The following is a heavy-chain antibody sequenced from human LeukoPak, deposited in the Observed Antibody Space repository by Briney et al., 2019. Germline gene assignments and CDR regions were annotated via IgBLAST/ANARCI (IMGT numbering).Heavy chain of an antibody. CDR2: INHSGST. CDR1: GGSFSGYY. D-gene: IGHD5-18*01. V-gene: IGHV4-34*01. Sequence: KPSETLSLTCAVYGGSFSGYYWSWIRQPPGKGLEWIGEINHSGSTNYNPSLKSRVTISVDTSKNQFSLKLSSVTAADTAVYYCARLGYQGIWGQGTLVTVSS. CDR3: ARLGYQGI. J-gene: IGHJ4*02.